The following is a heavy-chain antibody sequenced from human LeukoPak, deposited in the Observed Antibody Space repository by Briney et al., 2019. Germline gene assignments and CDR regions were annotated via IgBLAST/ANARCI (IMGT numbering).Heavy chain of an antibody. CDR2: IYSGGST. V-gene: IGHV3-66*04. CDR3: ARRFTMVRGVIIEDFAFDI. J-gene: IGHJ3*02. D-gene: IGHD3-10*01. Sequence: PGGSLRLSCAASGFTVSSNYMSWVRQAPGKGLEWVSVIYSGGSTYYADSVKGGFTISRDNSKNTLYLQLNSLRAEDTAVYYCARRFTMVRGVIIEDFAFDIWGQGTMVTVSS. CDR1: GFTVSSNY.